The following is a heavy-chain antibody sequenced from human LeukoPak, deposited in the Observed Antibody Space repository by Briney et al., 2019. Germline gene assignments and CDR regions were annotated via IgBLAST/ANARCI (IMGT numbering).Heavy chain of an antibody. D-gene: IGHD2-21*01. Sequence: GGSLRLSCAASGFTLSTHAMSWVRQTPGKGLEWVAATSSSDAGTYHADSVRGRFTISRDNSKNTLYLQMNSLRAEDAAVYFCAKAPVTSCRGAYCYPFDSWGQGTLVTVSS. V-gene: IGHV3-23*01. CDR2: TSSSDAGT. J-gene: IGHJ4*02. CDR3: AKAPVTSCRGAYCYPFDS. CDR1: GFTLSTHA.